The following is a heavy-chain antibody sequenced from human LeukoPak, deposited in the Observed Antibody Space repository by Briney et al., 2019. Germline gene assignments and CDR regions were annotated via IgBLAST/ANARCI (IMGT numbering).Heavy chain of an antibody. D-gene: IGHD3-22*01. Sequence: GGSLRLSCAASGCTFSDYYMSWIRQAPGKGLEGVSYISSSGSTIYYADSVKGRFTISRDNAKNSLYLQLNSLRAEDTAVYYCARDLEFRDYYDSSGYYSLDYWGQGTLVTVSS. CDR1: GCTFSDYY. V-gene: IGHV3-11*01. CDR3: ARDLEFRDYYDSSGYYSLDY. CDR2: ISSSGSTI. J-gene: IGHJ4*02.